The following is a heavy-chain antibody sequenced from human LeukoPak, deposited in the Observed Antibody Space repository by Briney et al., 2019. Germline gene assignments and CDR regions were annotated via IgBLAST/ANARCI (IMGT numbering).Heavy chain of an antibody. V-gene: IGHV3-48*03. Sequence: GGSLRLSCAASGFTFSSYEMNLVRQAPGKGLEWVSYINSAGSTIYYADSVKGRFTISRDNAKNSLYLQMNSLRAEDTAVYYCARGQYYDILTGYYGPPFDYWGQGTLITVSS. CDR3: ARGQYYDILTGYYGPPFDY. J-gene: IGHJ4*02. CDR2: INSAGSTI. D-gene: IGHD3-9*01. CDR1: GFTFSSYE.